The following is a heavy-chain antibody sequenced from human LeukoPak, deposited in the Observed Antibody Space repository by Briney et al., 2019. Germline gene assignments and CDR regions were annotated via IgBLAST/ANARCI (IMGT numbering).Heavy chain of an antibody. D-gene: IGHD3-22*01. CDR3: AREYSSFEY. CDR1: GGSISGYY. J-gene: IGHJ4*02. V-gene: IGHV4-59*01. CDR2: INYSGST. Sequence: SETLSLTCTVSGGSISGYYWHWIRQPPEMGLEWIGYINYSGSTDYNPSLKSRVTISVDTSKNQFSLNLRSVTAADTAVYYCAREYSSFEYWGQGILVTVSS.